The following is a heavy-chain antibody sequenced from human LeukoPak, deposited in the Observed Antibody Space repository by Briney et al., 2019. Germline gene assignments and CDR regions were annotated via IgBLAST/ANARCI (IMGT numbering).Heavy chain of an antibody. CDR2: ISSSSSHI. D-gene: IGHD6-19*01. J-gene: IGHJ4*02. Sequence: PGGSLRLSCAASGFTFNNYHMNWVRQAPGKGLQWVSSISSSSSHIYYAESVKGRFTISRDNAKNSLYLQMNSLRVEDTAVYYCARDVQMLRQWVVWISLDYWGQGTLVTLSS. V-gene: IGHV3-21*01. CDR3: ARDVQMLRQWVVWISLDY. CDR1: GFTFNNYH.